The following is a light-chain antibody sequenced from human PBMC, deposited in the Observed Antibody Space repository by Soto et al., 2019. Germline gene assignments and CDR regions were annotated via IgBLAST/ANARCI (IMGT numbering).Light chain of an antibody. CDR2: SAS. CDR3: QQYDNSLFT. Sequence: EIVLTQSPDTLSLSPGERATLSCRASQTFFSGNLAWYQQKPGQPPKLLIYSASTRATGIPDRFSGSGSGPDFTLTISRVEPVDFAVYYCQQYDNSLFTFGPGTKVEIK. J-gene: IGKJ3*01. V-gene: IGKV3-20*01. CDR1: QTFFSGN.